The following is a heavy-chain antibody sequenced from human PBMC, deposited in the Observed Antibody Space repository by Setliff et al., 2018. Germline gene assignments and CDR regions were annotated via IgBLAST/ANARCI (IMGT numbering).Heavy chain of an antibody. CDR1: GYSFSNFW. J-gene: IGHJ4*02. D-gene: IGHD1-26*01. Sequence: GESLKISCKGSGYSFSNFWIGWVRQMPGKGLEWMGIIYPGDSHTRYSPSFQGQVTMSADKSINTAYLQWSNRKASDTAIYYCARSLVRATYSVDFDDWGQGALVTVSS. V-gene: IGHV5-51*01. CDR3: ARSLVRATYSVDFDD. CDR2: IYPGDSHT.